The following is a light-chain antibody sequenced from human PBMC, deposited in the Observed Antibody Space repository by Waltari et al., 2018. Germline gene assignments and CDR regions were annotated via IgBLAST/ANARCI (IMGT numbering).Light chain of an antibody. J-gene: IGKJ3*01. CDR1: QDISDF. CDR3: QQYDHLPPYT. CDR2: DAS. V-gene: IGKV1-33*01. Sequence: IHLTQTPSSLSASVGDRVTIACQASQDISDFLNWYQQKPGKAPNLLIYDASRLAAGVPSRFSGSGSGTDFVLTSSSLQPEDSAIYYCQQYDHLPPYTFGPGTKVVV.